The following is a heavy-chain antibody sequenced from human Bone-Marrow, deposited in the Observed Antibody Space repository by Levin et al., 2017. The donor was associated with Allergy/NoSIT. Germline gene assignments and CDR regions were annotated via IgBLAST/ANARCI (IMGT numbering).Heavy chain of an antibody. Sequence: GGSLRLSCAASGFTFSSFAMTWARQAPGKGMEWVSAISGSGGNTYYAGSVKGRFTISRDNSKNTQYLQMNSLRVEGTAVYYCAKWLEGSRDYFEYWGQGTLVTVSS. CDR2: ISGSGGNT. CDR3: AKWLEGSRDYFEY. D-gene: IGHD6-13*01. J-gene: IGHJ4*02. V-gene: IGHV3-23*01. CDR1: GFTFSSFA.